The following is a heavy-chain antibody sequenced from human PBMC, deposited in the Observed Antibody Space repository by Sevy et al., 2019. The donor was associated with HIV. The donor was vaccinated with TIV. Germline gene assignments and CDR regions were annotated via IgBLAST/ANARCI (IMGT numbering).Heavy chain of an antibody. V-gene: IGHV4-39*01. CDR2: FYSTGST. CDR1: GGSISSSSYY. CDR3: AASRARGWYEGTGRYFDF. J-gene: IGHJ2*01. D-gene: IGHD6-19*01. Sequence: SETLSLTCTVSGGSISSSSYYWGWIRQPPGKGLEWIGSFYSTGSTSYNPSLRSRVTVSADTSKNQFSLKLDSVSAADTAVYYCAASRARGWYEGTGRYFDFWGRGTLVTVSS.